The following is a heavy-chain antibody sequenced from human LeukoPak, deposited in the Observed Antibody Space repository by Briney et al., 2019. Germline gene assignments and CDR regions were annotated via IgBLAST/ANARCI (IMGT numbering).Heavy chain of an antibody. D-gene: IGHD2-2*02. CDR2: IDSGATNT. CDR1: GFTFSNYD. Sequence: PGGSLRLSCAVCGFTFSNYDMNWVRQAQGKGLEWVSAIDSGATNTYYADSVKGRFTISRDNSKNTLYLQMNSLRAEDTAVYYCAKDLVPAAIWDLFDYWGQGTLVTVSS. J-gene: IGHJ4*02. CDR3: AKDLVPAAIWDLFDY. V-gene: IGHV3-23*01.